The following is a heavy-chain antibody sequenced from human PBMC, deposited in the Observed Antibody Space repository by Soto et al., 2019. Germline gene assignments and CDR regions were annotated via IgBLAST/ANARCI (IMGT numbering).Heavy chain of an antibody. CDR2: IIPIFGTA. D-gene: IGHD5-18*01. J-gene: IGHJ6*02. CDR1: GGTFSSYA. V-gene: IGHV1-69*06. CDR3: ARLLTAPYGMDF. Sequence: GASVKVSCKASGGTFSSYAISWVRQAPGQGLEWMGGIIPIFGTANYAQKFQGRVTLTADKSTSTAYMELSSLRSEDTAVYYCARLLTAPYGMDFWCQGTTVTVS.